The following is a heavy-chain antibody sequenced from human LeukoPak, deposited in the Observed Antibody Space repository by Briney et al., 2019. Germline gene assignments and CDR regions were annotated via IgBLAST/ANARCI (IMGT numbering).Heavy chain of an antibody. D-gene: IGHD3-10*01. V-gene: IGHV3-23*01. CDR2: ICCSGGST. CDR1: GFTFSSYA. CDR3: AKGGGLWFGESPYGMDV. Sequence: GGSLRLSCAASGFTFSSYAMSWVRQAPGKGLEWVSDICCSGGSTYYADSVKGGSTIPSDNSKNTLYLQMNSLRAEDTAVYYCAKGGGLWFGESPYGMDVWGQGTTVTVSS. J-gene: IGHJ6*01.